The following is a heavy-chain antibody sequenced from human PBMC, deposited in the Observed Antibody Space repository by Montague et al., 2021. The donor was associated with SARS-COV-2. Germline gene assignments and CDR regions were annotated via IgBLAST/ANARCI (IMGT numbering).Heavy chain of an antibody. D-gene: IGHD5-24*01. CDR2: VNQSGTT. J-gene: IGHJ6*02. CDR1: GGSFSNYY. V-gene: IGHV4-34*01. CDR3: AGEGAPLEMATVDYYGMDV. Sequence: SETLSLTCAISGGSFSNYYWSWIRQPQGKGLEWMGEVNQSGTTIYNPSVKSGVTIPEDTSKNKSYLGLNSVTAADTAVYYCAGEGAPLEMATVDYYGMDVWGQGTTVTVSS.